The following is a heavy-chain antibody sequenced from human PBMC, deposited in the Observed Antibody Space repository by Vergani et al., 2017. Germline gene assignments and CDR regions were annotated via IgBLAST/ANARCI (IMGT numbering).Heavy chain of an antibody. CDR1: GGTFSSYT. CDR2: IIPILGIA. CDR3: ARAPYDYVWGSYRPSSSFDY. D-gene: IGHD3-16*02. J-gene: IGHJ4*02. Sequence: QVQLVQSGAEVKKPGSSVKVSCKASGGTFSSYTISWVRQAPGQGLEWMGRIIPILGIANYAQKFQGRVTITADKSTSTAYMELSSLRSEDTAVYYCARAPYDYVWGSYRPSSSFDYWGQGTLVTVSS. V-gene: IGHV1-69*02.